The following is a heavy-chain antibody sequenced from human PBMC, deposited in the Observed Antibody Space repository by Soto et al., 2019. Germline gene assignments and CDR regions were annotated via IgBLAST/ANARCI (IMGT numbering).Heavy chain of an antibody. CDR3: ARGVPATPNNWFDP. Sequence: QVQLVESGGGVVQPGRSLRLSCAASGFTFSSYGMHWVRQAPGKGLEWVAVIWYDGSNKYYADSVKGRFTISRDNSKNTLYLQMNSLRAEDTAVYYGARGVPATPNNWFDPWGQGTLVTVSS. V-gene: IGHV3-33*01. D-gene: IGHD2-2*01. CDR2: IWYDGSNK. CDR1: GFTFSSYG. J-gene: IGHJ5*02.